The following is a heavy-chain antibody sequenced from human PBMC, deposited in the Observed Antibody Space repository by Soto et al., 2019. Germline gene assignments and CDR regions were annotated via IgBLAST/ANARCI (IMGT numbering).Heavy chain of an antibody. CDR1: GGSVSSGSYY. J-gene: IGHJ4*02. D-gene: IGHD1-26*01. Sequence: PSETLSLTCSVSGGSVSSGSYYWNWMRQAPGKGLEWIGHIFYSGTTNYNPSLKSRVTISVDTSKNQFSLRLTSVTAADTALYYCAYISGTYYMPLYWGQGTLVTVSS. CDR3: AYISGTYYMPLY. V-gene: IGHV4-61*01. CDR2: IFYSGTT.